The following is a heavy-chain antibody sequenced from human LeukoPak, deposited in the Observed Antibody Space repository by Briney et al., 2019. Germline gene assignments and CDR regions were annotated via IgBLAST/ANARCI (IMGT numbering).Heavy chain of an antibody. CDR2: IWYDGSNK. CDR3: AREGVPHGDYPYYFDY. D-gene: IGHD4-17*01. Sequence: GGSLRLSCAASGFTFSSYGMHWVRQAPGKGLEWVAVIWYDGSNKYYADSVKGRFTISRGNSKNTLYLQMNSLRAEDTAVYYCAREGVPHGDYPYYFDYWGQGTLVTVSS. CDR1: GFTFSSYG. J-gene: IGHJ4*02. V-gene: IGHV3-33*01.